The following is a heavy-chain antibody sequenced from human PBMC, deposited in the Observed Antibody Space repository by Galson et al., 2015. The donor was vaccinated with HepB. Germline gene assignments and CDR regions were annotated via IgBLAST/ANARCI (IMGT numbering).Heavy chain of an antibody. D-gene: IGHD6-13*01. V-gene: IGHV3-74*01. CDR1: GFTLSNYW. Sequence: SLRLSCAASGFTLSNYWMHWVRQAPGKGLVWVSRINSDGGSTTYADSVKGRFTISRDNSKNTLYLQMNSLRAEDTAVYYCAKAIAAAGNYWGQGTLVTVSS. CDR3: AKAIAAAGNY. CDR2: INSDGGST. J-gene: IGHJ4*02.